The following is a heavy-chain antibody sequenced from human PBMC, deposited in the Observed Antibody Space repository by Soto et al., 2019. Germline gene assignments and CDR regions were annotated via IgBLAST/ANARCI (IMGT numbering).Heavy chain of an antibody. D-gene: IGHD3-16*02. CDR3: ARALYDYVWGSYRSYYFDY. CDR2: IYSGGST. Sequence: PGGSLRLSCAASGFTVSSNYMSWVRQAPGKGLEWVSVIYSGGSTYYADSVKGRFTISRHNSKNTLYLQMNSLRAEDTAVYYCARALYDYVWGSYRSYYFDYWGQGTLVTVPQ. CDR1: GFTVSSNY. J-gene: IGHJ4*02. V-gene: IGHV3-53*04.